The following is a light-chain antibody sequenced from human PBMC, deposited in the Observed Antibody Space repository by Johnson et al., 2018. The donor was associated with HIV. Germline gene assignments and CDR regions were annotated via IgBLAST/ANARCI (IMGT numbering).Light chain of an antibody. Sequence: QSVLTQPPSVSAALGQKVTISCSGSSSNIGNNYVSWYQQLPGTAPKLLIYENNKRPSGIPDRFSGSKSGTSATLGITGLQTGDEADYYCGTWDSSLSAEVFGTGTKVTVL. J-gene: IGLJ1*01. V-gene: IGLV1-51*02. CDR1: SSNIGNNY. CDR3: GTWDSSLSAEV. CDR2: ENN.